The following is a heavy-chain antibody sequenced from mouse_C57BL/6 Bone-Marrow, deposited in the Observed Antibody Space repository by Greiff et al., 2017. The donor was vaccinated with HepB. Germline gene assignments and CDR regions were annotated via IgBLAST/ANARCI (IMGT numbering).Heavy chain of an antibody. CDR3: ARPKLRYWYFDY. J-gene: IGHJ2*01. CDR2: ISSGGSYT. D-gene: IGHD1-1*01. Sequence: EVHLVESGGDLVKPGGSLKLSCAASGYTFSSYGMSWVRQTPDKRLEWVATISSGGSYTYYPDSVKGRFPISRYNAKNTLYLQMISLKSEDTAMYYCARPKLRYWYFDYWGQGTTLTVSS. V-gene: IGHV5-6*01. CDR1: GYTFSSYG.